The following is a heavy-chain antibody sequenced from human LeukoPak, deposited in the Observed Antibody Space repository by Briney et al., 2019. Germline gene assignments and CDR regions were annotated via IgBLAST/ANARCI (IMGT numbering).Heavy chain of an antibody. CDR1: GFTVMTND. CDR3: ARGVEPLAANTLAY. D-gene: IGHD1-14*01. V-gene: IGHV3-53*01. Sequence: GGSLRLSCAVSGFTVMTNDMTWVRQAPRKGLEWVSVLYSDGSTKYADSVQGRFTISRDNSKNTLYLEMNSLSPDDTAVYYCARGVEPLAANTLAYWGQGTLVTVSS. CDR2: LYSDGST. J-gene: IGHJ4*02.